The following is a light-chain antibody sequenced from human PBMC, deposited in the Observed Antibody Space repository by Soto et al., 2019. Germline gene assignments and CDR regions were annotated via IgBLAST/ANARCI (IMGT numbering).Light chain of an antibody. V-gene: IGKV1-39*01. CDR1: QSISTY. CDR2: AAS. CDR3: QQGYSTPWT. J-gene: IGKJ1*01. Sequence: DIQMTQSPSSLSASVGDRVSMTFLASQSISTYLHWYQQKAGKAPHLLIYAASNLQSGVPSRFSGSGSGTDFTLTINSLQPEDFATYYCQQGYSTPWTFGQGTKVDIK.